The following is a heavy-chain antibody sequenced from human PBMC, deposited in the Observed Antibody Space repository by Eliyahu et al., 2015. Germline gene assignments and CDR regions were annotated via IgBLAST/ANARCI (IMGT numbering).Heavy chain of an antibody. Sequence: EVQLVESGGGLVKPGGSLRLSCAASGFXFXNAWXXWVRQAPGKGLEGVGRIKSKTDGGTTDYAAPVKGRFTISRDDSKNTLYLQMNSLKTEDTAVYYCTTGYENPIKYQLLFDYWGQGTLVTVSS. J-gene: IGHJ4*02. CDR1: GFXFXNAW. D-gene: IGHD2-2*01. CDR3: TTGYENPIKYQLLFDY. CDR2: IKSKTDGGTT. V-gene: IGHV3-15*01.